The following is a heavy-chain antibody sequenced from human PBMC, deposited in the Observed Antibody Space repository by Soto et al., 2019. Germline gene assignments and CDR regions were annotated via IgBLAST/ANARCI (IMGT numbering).Heavy chain of an antibody. CDR1: GFTFSSYA. Sequence: GGSLRLSCAASGFTFSSYAMSWVRQAPGKGLEWVSAISGSGGSTYYADSVKGRFTISRDNSKNTLYLQMNSLRAEDTAVYYCAGRAGTLIYYYYGMDVWGQGTTVTVSS. D-gene: IGHD6-13*01. CDR3: AGRAGTLIYYYYGMDV. J-gene: IGHJ6*02. V-gene: IGHV3-23*01. CDR2: ISGSGGST.